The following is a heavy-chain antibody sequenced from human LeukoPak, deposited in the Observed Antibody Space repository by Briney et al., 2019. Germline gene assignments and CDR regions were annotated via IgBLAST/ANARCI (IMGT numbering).Heavy chain of an antibody. V-gene: IGHV3-23*01. CDR3: AKSRNFYFYFMEV. CDR1: GFTFSSYE. Sequence: GGPLRLSCAASGFTFSSYEMNWVRQAPGKGLEWVSGISGSDYTDHADSVKGRFTISRDNSKNTLYLQMNSLRAEDTALYYCAKSRNFYFYFMEVSGRGTKVTISS. CDR2: ISGSDYT. J-gene: IGHJ6*03.